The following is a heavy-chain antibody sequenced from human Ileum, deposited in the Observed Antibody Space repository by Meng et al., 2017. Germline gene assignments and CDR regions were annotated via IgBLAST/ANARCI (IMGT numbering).Heavy chain of an antibody. CDR2: IQSKADGGTT. CDR1: GFTFSDRW. V-gene: IGHV3-15*01. D-gene: IGHD3-16*01. Sequence: EVELVESGGGFGKPGRSLSRSCAASGFTFSDRWMTWVRQAPGKGLEWVGHIQSKADGGTTDYAAPVKGRFTISRDDSKSTLYLQMNSLKTEDTAVYYCTTFYAGYWGQGTLVTVSS. J-gene: IGHJ4*02. CDR3: TTFYAGY.